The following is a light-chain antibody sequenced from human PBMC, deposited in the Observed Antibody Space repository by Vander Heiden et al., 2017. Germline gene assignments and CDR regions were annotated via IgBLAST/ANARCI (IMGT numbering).Light chain of an antibody. Sequence: DIPMTQSPSSLSASVGDRVTIPCRASQSISSYLNWYQQKPGKATKLLIYAASRLQRGVPSRCSGSGSGTDFTLTISSLQPEDVATYYCQKSDSTPQTFGHGTKVEIK. CDR1: QSISSY. CDR2: AAS. J-gene: IGKJ3*01. CDR3: QKSDSTPQT. V-gene: IGKV1-39*01.